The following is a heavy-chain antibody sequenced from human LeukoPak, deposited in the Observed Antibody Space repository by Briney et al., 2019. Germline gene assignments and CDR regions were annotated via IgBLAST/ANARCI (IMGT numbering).Heavy chain of an antibody. V-gene: IGHV3-23*01. CDR2: ISGGGGST. J-gene: IGHJ5*02. CDR1: GFTFSSYG. Sequence: PGGSLRLSCAASGFTFSSYGMHWVRQAPGKGLEWVSTISGGGGSTYYVDSVKGRFSISRDNSKNKLYLQMNSLRAEDTAVYYCAKDLGYCSSTSCYSWFDPWGQGTLVTVSS. D-gene: IGHD2-2*01. CDR3: AKDLGYCSSTSCYSWFDP.